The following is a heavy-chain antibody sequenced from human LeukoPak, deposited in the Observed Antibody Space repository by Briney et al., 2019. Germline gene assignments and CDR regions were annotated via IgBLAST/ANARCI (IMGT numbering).Heavy chain of an antibody. CDR3: VRGTPTPGMDY. D-gene: IGHD3-10*01. CDR1: GYSFSAHF. V-gene: IGHV7-4-1*02. Sequence: GASVKASCKASGYSFSAHFLNWVRQAPGQGLEWMGNIDTTTGNPRYAQDFTGRFVFSLDTSVSTAYLQITSLKADDTAAYYCVRGTPTPGMDYWGQGTQVTVSS. J-gene: IGHJ4*02. CDR2: IDTTTGNP.